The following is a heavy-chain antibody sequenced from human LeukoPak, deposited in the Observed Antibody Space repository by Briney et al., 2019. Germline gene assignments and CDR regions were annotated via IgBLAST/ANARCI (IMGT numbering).Heavy chain of an antibody. J-gene: IGHJ4*02. V-gene: IGHV3-53*01. CDR3: ARDPPGIAASVSGG. Sequence: GGSLRLSCKASGFTVSNNYMNWVRQAQGKGLEWDALIYSVGTTNYADSVKGRFTISRDNSKNTLYLQMTNVRVEDTAVYYCARDPPGIAASVSGGWGQGTLVTVSS. CDR2: IYSVGTT. CDR1: GFTVSNNY. D-gene: IGHD6-13*01.